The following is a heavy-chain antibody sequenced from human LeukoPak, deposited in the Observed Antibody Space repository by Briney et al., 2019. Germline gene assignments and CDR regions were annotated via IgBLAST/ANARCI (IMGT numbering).Heavy chain of an antibody. CDR1: GGSLSSYY. Sequence: PSETLSLTCTVSGGSLSSYYWSWIRQPPGKGLEWMGDIYYSGSTNYNPSLKSRGTISVDTSKNQFSLKLSSVTAADTAVYYCARDSPIYDFWSGPYFDCWGQGTLVTVSS. D-gene: IGHD3-3*01. V-gene: IGHV4-59*12. CDR3: ARDSPIYDFWSGPYFDC. J-gene: IGHJ4*02. CDR2: IYYSGST.